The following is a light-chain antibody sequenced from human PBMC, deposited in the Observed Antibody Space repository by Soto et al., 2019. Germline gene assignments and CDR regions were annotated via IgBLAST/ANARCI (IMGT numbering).Light chain of an antibody. CDR3: QQYDKWPLT. J-gene: IGKJ4*01. CDR1: HSVDSN. CDR2: GAS. V-gene: IGKV3D-15*01. Sequence: EIVMTQSPGTLSVSTGRGATLSCRASHSVDSNLAWYQQKPGQAPRLLIFGASTRPTGIPDRFSGSGSGTEFTLTISSLQSEDFAVYYCQQYDKWPLTFGGGTK.